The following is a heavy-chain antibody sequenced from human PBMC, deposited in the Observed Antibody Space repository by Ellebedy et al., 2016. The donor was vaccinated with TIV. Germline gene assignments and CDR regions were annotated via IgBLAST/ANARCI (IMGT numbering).Heavy chain of an antibody. D-gene: IGHD4-17*01. CDR1: ESTFSSYG. Sequence: PGGSLRLSCEASESTFSSYGMSWVRQAPGKGLEWVSSISTTDGTHYADSVKGRFTISRDNPKNTLYPQMNSLRAEDTAVYYCARGSGDLPFDYWGQGTLVTVSS. CDR3: ARGSGDLPFDY. CDR2: ISTTDGT. V-gene: IGHV3-23*01. J-gene: IGHJ4*02.